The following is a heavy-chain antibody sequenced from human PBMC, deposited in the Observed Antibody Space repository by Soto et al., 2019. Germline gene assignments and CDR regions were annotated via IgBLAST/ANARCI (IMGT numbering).Heavy chain of an antibody. Sequence: PGGSLRLCCAASGFIIGNFGMSWVRQAPGKGLEWLSGLTTAAYYADSVRGRLIISRDNSKNTLYLQMNSLSAEDTAVYYCAKDLSMLEVITSYGMDVWGQGTTVTVSS. CDR2: LTTAA. CDR3: AKDLSMLEVITSYGMDV. CDR1: GFIIGNFG. D-gene: IGHD3-22*01. V-gene: IGHV3-23*01. J-gene: IGHJ6*02.